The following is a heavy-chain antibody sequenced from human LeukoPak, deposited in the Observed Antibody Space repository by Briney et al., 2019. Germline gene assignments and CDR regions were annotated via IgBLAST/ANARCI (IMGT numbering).Heavy chain of an antibody. Sequence: SETLSLTCTVSGGSARSYHWSWIRQSPGEGLEWIAYIHNSGGTRYNPSLQSRVTISVDTSKNQFSLKLRSVTAADTAVYYCVRDWEGFNFDIWGQGTMVTVSS. J-gene: IGHJ3*02. V-gene: IGHV4-59*02. CDR3: VRDWEGFNFDI. D-gene: IGHD1-26*01. CDR1: GGSARSYH. CDR2: IHNSGGT.